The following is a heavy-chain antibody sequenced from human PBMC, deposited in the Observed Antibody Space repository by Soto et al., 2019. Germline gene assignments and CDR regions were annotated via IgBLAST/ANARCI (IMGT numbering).Heavy chain of an antibody. J-gene: IGHJ4*02. CDR2: ISSSSTI. V-gene: IGHV3-48*01. CDR3: ARSRY. Sequence: EVQLVESGGGLVQPGGSLRLSCAASGFTFSSYSMNWVRQAPGKGLEWVSYISSSSTIYYADSVKGRFTISRDNSKNSLYLQMNSLRAEDTAVYYCARSRYWGQGTLVTVSS. CDR1: GFTFSSYS.